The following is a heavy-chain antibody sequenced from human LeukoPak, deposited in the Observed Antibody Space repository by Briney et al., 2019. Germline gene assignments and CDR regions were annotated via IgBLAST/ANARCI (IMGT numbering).Heavy chain of an antibody. CDR2: IYTSGST. CDR3: ARGATVTLFDY. CDR1: GGSISSGSYY. Sequence: SQTLSLTCTVSGGSISSGSYYWSWIRQPAGKGLEWIGRIYTSGSTNYNPSLKSRVTISVDTSKNQFSLKLSSVTAADTAVYYCARGATVTLFDYWGQGTLVTVS. D-gene: IGHD4-17*01. J-gene: IGHJ4*02. V-gene: IGHV4-61*02.